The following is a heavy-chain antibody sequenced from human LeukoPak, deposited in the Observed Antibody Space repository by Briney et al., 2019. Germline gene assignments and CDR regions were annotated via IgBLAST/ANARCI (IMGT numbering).Heavy chain of an antibody. D-gene: IGHD3-9*01. CDR1: GFTFSSYA. V-gene: IGHV3-23*01. J-gene: IGHJ4*02. Sequence: GGSLRLSCAASGFTFSSYAMSWVRQAPGKGLEWVSAISGSGGSTYYADSVRGRFTISRGNAKNTLYLQMNSLRAEDTAVYYCAKQEYYDILTGYYKLPYYFDYWGQGTLVTVSS. CDR2: ISGSGGST. CDR3: AKQEYYDILTGYYKLPYYFDY.